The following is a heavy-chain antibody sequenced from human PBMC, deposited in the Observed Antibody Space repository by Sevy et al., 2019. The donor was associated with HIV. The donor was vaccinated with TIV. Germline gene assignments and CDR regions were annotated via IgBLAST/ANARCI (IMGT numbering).Heavy chain of an antibody. Sequence: GGSLRLSCAASGFTFSSYVMLWVRQAPGKGLEWVAIISDDGSNKYYADSVKGRFTTSRDNSKNMLYRQTNSLRAEDTAVYYCSREYTSSFRFRAYYYGMDVWGQGTTVTVSS. J-gene: IGHJ6*02. CDR1: GFTFSSYV. D-gene: IGHD6-6*01. V-gene: IGHV3-30-3*01. CDR3: SREYTSSFRFRAYYYGMDV. CDR2: ISDDGSNK.